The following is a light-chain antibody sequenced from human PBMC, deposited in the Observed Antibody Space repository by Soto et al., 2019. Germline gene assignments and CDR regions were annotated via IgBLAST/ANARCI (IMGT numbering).Light chain of an antibody. V-gene: IGLV2-8*01. CDR2: EVT. J-gene: IGLJ1*01. CDR3: SSYAGSNNLNV. CDR1: SSDVGAYNY. Sequence: QSVLTQPPSASGSPGQSVTISCTGTSSDVGAYNYVSWFQQHPGKAPKLMIYEVTKRPSGVPDRFFGSKSGNTASLTVSGLQAEDEADYYCSSYAGSNNLNVFGTGTKVTV.